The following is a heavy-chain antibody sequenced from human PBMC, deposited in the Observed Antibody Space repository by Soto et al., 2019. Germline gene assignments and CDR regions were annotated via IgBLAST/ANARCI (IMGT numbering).Heavy chain of an antibody. CDR3: AREAMVRGVFSAFDI. Sequence: ASVKVSCKDSGYTFTGYYRQWVRQAPGQGLEWMGWINPNSGGTNYAQKFQGWVTMTRDTSISTAYMELSRLRSDDTAVYYCAREAMVRGVFSAFDIWGQGTMVTVSS. CDR2: INPNSGGT. CDR1: GYTFTGYY. V-gene: IGHV1-2*04. J-gene: IGHJ3*02. D-gene: IGHD3-10*01.